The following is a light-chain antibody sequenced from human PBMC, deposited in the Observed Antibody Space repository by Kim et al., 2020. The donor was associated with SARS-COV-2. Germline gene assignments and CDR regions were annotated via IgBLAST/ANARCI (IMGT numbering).Light chain of an antibody. CDR1: ESVTGND. CDR2: DAP. CDR3: EKYGASPLTT. J-gene: IGKJ2*01. Sequence: PGGRATRSCAASESVTGNDLGCDKKRTGEAPRLLIYDAPRRATGIPDRCSGSGYGTDFTLTISRLEREEFAVYYSEKYGASPLTTFGQGTKGEIK. V-gene: IGKV3-20*01.